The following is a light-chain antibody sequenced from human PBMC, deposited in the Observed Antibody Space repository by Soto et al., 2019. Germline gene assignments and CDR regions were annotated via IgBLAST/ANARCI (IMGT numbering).Light chain of an antibody. J-gene: IGKJ1*01. V-gene: IGKV3-20*01. CDR2: GTS. CDR3: QHFDYSLCT. Sequence: ETGWTHSPGTLSLSPGERATLSCRDSQSVSTSNLAWYQQSLGQDPGLLIYGTSRRATGIPDRFSGSGSGTDFTRTISRLEPADFSVDYCQHFDYSLCTVGQGTVVEIK. CDR1: QSVSTSN.